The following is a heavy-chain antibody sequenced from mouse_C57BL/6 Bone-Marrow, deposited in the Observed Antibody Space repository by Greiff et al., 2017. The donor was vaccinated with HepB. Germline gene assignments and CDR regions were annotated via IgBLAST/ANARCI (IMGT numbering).Heavy chain of an antibody. V-gene: IGHV1-55*01. CDR1: GYTFTSYW. CDR3: AMEYYSNYEGAMDY. Sequence: VQLQQPGAELVKPGVSVKMSCKASGYTFTSYWITWVKQRPGQGLEWIGDIYPGSGSTNYNEKFKSKATLTVDTSSSTAYMQLSSLTSEDSAVYDCAMEYYSNYEGAMDYWGQGTSVTVSS. CDR2: IYPGSGST. D-gene: IGHD2-5*01. J-gene: IGHJ4*01.